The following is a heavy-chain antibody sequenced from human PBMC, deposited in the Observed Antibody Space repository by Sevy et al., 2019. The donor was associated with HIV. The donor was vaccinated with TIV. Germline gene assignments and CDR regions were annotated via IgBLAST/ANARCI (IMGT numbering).Heavy chain of an antibody. CDR3: AKEWYSSSHRAKNYFDY. D-gene: IGHD6-6*01. CDR2: VSGSGENT. J-gene: IGHJ4*02. V-gene: IGHV3-23*01. Sequence: GGSLRLSCAASGFTFSRYGMGWVRQAPGKGLEWVSIVSGSGENTYYADSVKGRFTIARDNYRNTVHLQMNSLRAEDAAVYYCAKEWYSSSHRAKNYFDYWGQGTLVTVSS. CDR1: GFTFSRYG.